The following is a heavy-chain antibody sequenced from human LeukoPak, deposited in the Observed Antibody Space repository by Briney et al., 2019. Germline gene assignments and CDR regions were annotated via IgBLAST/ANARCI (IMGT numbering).Heavy chain of an antibody. D-gene: IGHD3-10*01. J-gene: IGHJ4*02. V-gene: IGHV1-18*01. CDR2: ISADNGNT. CDR1: GYTFSSYA. Sequence: ASVKVSCKASGYTFSSYAINWVRQAPGQGLEWMGWISADNGNTNYAQKFQGRVTMTRDTSISTAYMELSRLRSDDTAVYYCARGGYGSGSYYTNYWGQGTLVTVSS. CDR3: ARGGYGSGSYYTNY.